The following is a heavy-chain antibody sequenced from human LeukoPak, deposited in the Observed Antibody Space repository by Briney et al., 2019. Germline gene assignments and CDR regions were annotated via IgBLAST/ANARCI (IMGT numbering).Heavy chain of an antibody. CDR1: GGSISSYY. CDR3: ARDPYSSSARPYYYYMDV. Sequence: PSETLSLTCTVSGGSISSYYWSWIRQPPGKGLEWIGYIYYSGSTYYNPSLKSRVTISVDTSKNQFSLKLSSVTAADTAVYYCARDPYSSSARPYYYYMDVWGKGTTVTVSS. J-gene: IGHJ6*03. D-gene: IGHD6-6*01. CDR2: IYYSGST. V-gene: IGHV4-59*12.